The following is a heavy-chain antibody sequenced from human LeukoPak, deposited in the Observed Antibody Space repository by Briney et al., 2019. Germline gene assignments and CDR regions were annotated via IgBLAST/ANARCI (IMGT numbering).Heavy chain of an antibody. V-gene: IGHV4-4*02. D-gene: IGHD6-6*01. Sequence: SETLSLTCAVSGGSINTYNGWSWVRQPPEKGLEWIGEISHSGNTNYNPSLKSRVSISLDKSKKQFSLKLTSVTAADTAVYYCARAPSYHSSGGAFDIWGQGTMVTVSS. CDR1: GGSINTYNG. CDR2: ISHSGNT. CDR3: ARAPSYHSSGGAFDI. J-gene: IGHJ3*02.